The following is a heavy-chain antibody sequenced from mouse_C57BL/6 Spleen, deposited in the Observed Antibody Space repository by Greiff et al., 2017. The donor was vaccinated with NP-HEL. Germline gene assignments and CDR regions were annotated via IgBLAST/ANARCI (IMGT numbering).Heavy chain of an antibody. CDR3: AREWEITTVVAYYAMDY. CDR1: GYTFTSYW. Sequence: QVQLQQPGAELVKPGASVKMSCKASGYTFTSYWITWVKQRPGQGLEWIGDIYPGSGSTNYNEKFKSKATLTVDTSSSTAYMQLSSLTSEDSAVYYCAREWEITTVVAYYAMDYWGQGTSVTVSS. D-gene: IGHD1-1*01. V-gene: IGHV1-55*01. CDR2: IYPGSGST. J-gene: IGHJ4*01.